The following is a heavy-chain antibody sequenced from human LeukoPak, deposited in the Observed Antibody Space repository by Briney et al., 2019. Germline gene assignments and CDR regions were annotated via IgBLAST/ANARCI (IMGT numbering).Heavy chain of an antibody. CDR3: AGDGYNSRRFFDY. CDR1: GYTFTGYY. CDR2: INPNSDVT. V-gene: IGHV1-2*02. Sequence: ASVKVSCKASGYTFTGYYMHWVRQAPGQGLEWMGWINPNSDVTNYAQKFQGRVTMTRDTSINTAYMELSRLISDDTAVYYCAGDGYNSRRFFDYWGQGTLVTVSS. D-gene: IGHD5-24*01. J-gene: IGHJ4*02.